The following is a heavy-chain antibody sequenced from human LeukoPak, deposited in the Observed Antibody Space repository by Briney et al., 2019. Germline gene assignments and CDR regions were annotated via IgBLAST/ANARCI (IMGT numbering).Heavy chain of an antibody. J-gene: IGHJ6*03. CDR3: ARHGSGSSDPPYDYYYMDV. Sequence: GASVKVSCKTSGYTFTRYYMHCVRQAPGQGLEWMGWITPNSGGTLYAQKFQGRVTMTRDMSTSTVYMELSSLRSEDTAVYYCARHGSGSSDPPYDYYYMDVGRKATTVTVS. D-gene: IGHD3-10*01. V-gene: IGHV1-2*02. CDR1: GYTFTRYY. CDR2: ITPNSGGT.